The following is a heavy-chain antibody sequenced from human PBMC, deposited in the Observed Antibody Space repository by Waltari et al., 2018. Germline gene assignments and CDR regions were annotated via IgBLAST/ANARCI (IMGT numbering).Heavy chain of an antibody. CDR2: IYYSGST. J-gene: IGHJ6*03. CDR1: GGSISSYY. V-gene: IGHV4-59*01. Sequence: QVQLQESGPGLVKPSETLSLTCTVSGGSISSYYWSWIRQPPGKGLEWIGYIYYSGSTNYNPSLKSRVTISGDTSKNQFSLKLSSVTAADTAVYYCAGISDFWSGYYTPLSYYYYMDVWGKGTTVTVSS. CDR3: AGISDFWSGYYTPLSYYYYMDV. D-gene: IGHD3-3*01.